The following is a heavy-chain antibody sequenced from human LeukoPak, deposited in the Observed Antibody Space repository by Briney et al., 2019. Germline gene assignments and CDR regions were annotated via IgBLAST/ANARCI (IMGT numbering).Heavy chain of an antibody. V-gene: IGHV2-5*02. CDR3: AHISRRSYYFDY. J-gene: IGHJ4*02. Sequence: KSGPTLVNPTQTLTLTCTLTGSSLTTSGVGVGWIRQPPGKALAWLALIYWDDDARYTESLKSRLTITKDTSKNQVVLTMTNLDPVDTGTYYCAHISRRSYYFDYWGQGTLVTVSS. CDR1: GSSLTTSGVG. D-gene: IGHD6-13*01. CDR2: IYWDDDA.